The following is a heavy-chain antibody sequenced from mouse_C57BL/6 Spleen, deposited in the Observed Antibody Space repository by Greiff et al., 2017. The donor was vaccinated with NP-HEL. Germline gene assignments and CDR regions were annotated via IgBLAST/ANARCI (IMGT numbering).Heavy chain of an antibody. CDR2: IYPGDGDT. J-gene: IGHJ2*01. Sequence: QVQLQQSGPELVKPGASVKISCKASGYAFSSSWMNWVKQRPGKGLEWIGRIYPGDGDTNYNGKFKGKATLTADKSSSTAYMQLSSLTSEDSAVYFCARGDGNYFDDWGEGTTLTVSS. D-gene: IGHD2-1*01. V-gene: IGHV1-82*01. CDR3: ARGDGNYFDD. CDR1: GYAFSSSW.